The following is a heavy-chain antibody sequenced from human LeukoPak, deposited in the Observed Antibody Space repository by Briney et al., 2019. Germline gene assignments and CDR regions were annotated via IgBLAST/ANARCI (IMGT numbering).Heavy chain of an antibody. V-gene: IGHV3-48*01. CDR3: ARKQLGYYYMDV. D-gene: IGHD6-6*01. CDR2: ISSSSSTI. CDR1: GFTFSSYS. J-gene: IGHJ6*03. Sequence: PGGSLRLSXAASGFTFSSYSMNWVRQAPGKGLEWVSYISSSSSTIHYADSVKGRFTISRDNAKNSLYLQMNSLRAEDTAVYYCARKQLGYYYMDVWGKGTTVTVSS.